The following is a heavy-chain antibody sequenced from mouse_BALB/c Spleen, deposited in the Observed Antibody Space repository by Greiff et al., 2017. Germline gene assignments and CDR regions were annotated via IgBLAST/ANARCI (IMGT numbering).Heavy chain of an antibody. Sequence: EVQRVESGPGLVKPSQSLSLTCTVTGYSITSDYAWNWIRQFPGNKLEWMGYISYSGSTSYNPSLKSRISITRDTSKNQFFLQLNSVTTEDTATYYCARRITTVVRDAMDYWGQGTSVTVSS. V-gene: IGHV3-2*02. CDR3: ARRITTVVRDAMDY. D-gene: IGHD1-1*01. CDR1: GYSITSDYA. CDR2: ISYSGST. J-gene: IGHJ4*01.